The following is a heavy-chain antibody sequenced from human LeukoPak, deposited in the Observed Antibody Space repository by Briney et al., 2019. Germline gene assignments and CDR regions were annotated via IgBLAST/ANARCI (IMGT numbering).Heavy chain of an antibody. J-gene: IGHJ4*02. D-gene: IGHD3-10*01. Sequence: GGSLRLSCAASGFTFSSYGMSWVRQAPGKGLEWVSAISGSGGSTYYADSVKGRFTISRDNSKNTLYLQMNSLRAEDTAVYYCATLEGYYGSGSYYNVWGQGTLVTVSS. CDR1: GFTFSSYG. CDR2: ISGSGGST. V-gene: IGHV3-23*01. CDR3: ATLEGYYGSGSYYNV.